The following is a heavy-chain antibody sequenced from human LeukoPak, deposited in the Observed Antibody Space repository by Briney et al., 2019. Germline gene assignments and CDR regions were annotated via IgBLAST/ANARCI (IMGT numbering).Heavy chain of an antibody. Sequence: PGGSLRLSCAASGFTFSSYAMSWVRQAPGKGLEWVSAISGSGGSTYYADSVKGRFTISRDNSKNTLYLQMNSLRAEDTAVYYCAKVLGCSSTSCYTRYFDYWGQGTLVTVSS. CDR2: ISGSGGST. J-gene: IGHJ4*02. D-gene: IGHD2-2*02. V-gene: IGHV3-23*01. CDR3: AKVLGCSSTSCYTRYFDY. CDR1: GFTFSSYA.